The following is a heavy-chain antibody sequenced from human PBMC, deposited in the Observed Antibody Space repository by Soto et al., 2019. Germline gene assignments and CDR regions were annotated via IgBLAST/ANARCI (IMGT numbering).Heavy chain of an antibody. CDR3: VKASWYQLLLGHFDY. Sequence: QVQLVESGGGVVQPGRSLRLSCAASGFNFSDYAMHWVRQAPGKGLEWAAVITYEGSNKYYADSVKGRFTISRDNSKNTLYLEMNSLRVEDTAVYYCVKASWYQLLLGHFDYWGQGTLVTVSS. CDR1: GFNFSDYA. J-gene: IGHJ4*02. CDR2: ITYEGSNK. D-gene: IGHD2-2*01. V-gene: IGHV3-30*18.